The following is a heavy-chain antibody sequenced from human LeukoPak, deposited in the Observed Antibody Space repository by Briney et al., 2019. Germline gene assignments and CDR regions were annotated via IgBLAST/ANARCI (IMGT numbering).Heavy chain of an antibody. Sequence: GGSLTLSCPTSAFTFSNYLMSWVRQAPGKGLEWLANINQDGSERYYLDSVKGRFTNSRGNGKNSLYLQINSLRADDPAVYYCARDQGSMLGVLTKNWYLDLWGRGTLVTVSS. V-gene: IGHV3-7*01. CDR3: ARDQGSMLGVLTKNWYLDL. J-gene: IGHJ2*01. CDR2: INQDGSER. D-gene: IGHD2-8*01. CDR1: AFTFSNYL.